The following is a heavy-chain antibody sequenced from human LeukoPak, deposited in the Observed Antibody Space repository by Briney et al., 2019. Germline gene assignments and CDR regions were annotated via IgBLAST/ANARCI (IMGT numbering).Heavy chain of an antibody. V-gene: IGHV5-51*01. D-gene: IGHD4-17*01. CDR3: ARHGEICDHGDYGMDV. J-gene: IGHJ6*04. CDR2: NYHGVSDT. Sequence: GEALQIYCQGSGYSFTSYWIGWVRQTPGQGLEWMGSNYHGVSDTRYCPSFQGQATISADKSISTAYLQWSSLKASDTAMYYCARHGEICDHGDYGMDVGGKGTTVTVSS. CDR1: GYSFTSYW.